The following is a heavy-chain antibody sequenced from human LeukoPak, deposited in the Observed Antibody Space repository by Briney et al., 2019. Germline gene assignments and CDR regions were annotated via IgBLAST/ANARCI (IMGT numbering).Heavy chain of an antibody. J-gene: IGHJ5*02. CDR1: GFIFNDSW. D-gene: IGHD2-2*01. CDR2: LTRKTEGGTT. V-gene: IGHV3-15*01. CDR3: TTPGPIVVPGTGDWLDP. Sequence: GGSLSLSCAASGFIFNDSWRTGVRQARGRGREGGGRLTRKTEGGTTDYASPVTGRFNTSTADSENTLYPPMNSLKTEDTPLYPCTTPGPIVVPGTGDWLDPWGQGTLVTVSS.